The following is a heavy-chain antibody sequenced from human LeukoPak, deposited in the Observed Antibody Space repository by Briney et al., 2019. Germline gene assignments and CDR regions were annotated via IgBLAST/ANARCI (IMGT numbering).Heavy chain of an antibody. CDR3: TTGRSGGSCPY. J-gene: IGHJ4*02. V-gene: IGHV3-15*01. D-gene: IGHD2-15*01. Sequence: GGSLRLSCAASGFTFTNAWMSWVRQAPGKGLEWVGRIKSKTEDGTTDYAAPVKGRFTISRDDSKKTLYLEMNSLEIEDTAVYYCTTGRSGGSCPYWGQGTLVTVSS. CDR2: IKSKTEDGTT. CDR1: GFTFTNAW.